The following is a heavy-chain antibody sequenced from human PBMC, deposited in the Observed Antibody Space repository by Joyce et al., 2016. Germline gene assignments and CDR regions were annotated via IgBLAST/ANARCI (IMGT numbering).Heavy chain of an antibody. CDR1: GASVSSNSAA. V-gene: IGHV6-1*01. D-gene: IGHD3-22*01. CDR3: AIAGYYHTSGYYYPNFDY. Sequence: QVQLQQSGPGLVKPSQTLSLTCAISGASVSSNSAAWNWIRQSPSRGLAWLRRTYYMSKRYNDYSVSVKSRITINPDTPKNQFSLQLNSVTPEDADVYYCAIAGYYHTSGYYYPNFDYWGPGTLVTVSS. J-gene: IGHJ4*02. CDR2: TYYMSKRYN.